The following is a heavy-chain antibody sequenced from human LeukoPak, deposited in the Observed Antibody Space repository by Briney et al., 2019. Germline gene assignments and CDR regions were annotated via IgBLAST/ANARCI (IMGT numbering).Heavy chain of an antibody. CDR3: ARYEEFSTGYSASSPRHYFDH. Sequence: GSLRLSCAASGFIFSSYAMSWIRQPPGKGLECIGHIYYTGSTYYKPSLESRVTISVDTAKNQISLKLSSVTAADTAVYYCARYEEFSTGYSASSPRHYFDHWGQGTLVTVSS. J-gene: IGHJ4*02. CDR1: GFIFSSYA. D-gene: IGHD3/OR15-3a*01. CDR2: IYYTGST. V-gene: IGHV4-59*01.